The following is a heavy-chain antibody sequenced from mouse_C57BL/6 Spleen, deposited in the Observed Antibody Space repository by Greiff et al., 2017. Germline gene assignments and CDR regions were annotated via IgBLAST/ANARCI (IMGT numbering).Heavy chain of an antibody. J-gene: IGHJ3*01. CDR2: INPYNGGT. CDR3: AINYGSSLFAY. D-gene: IGHD1-1*01. CDR1: GYTFTDYY. Sequence: EVQLQQSGPVLVKPGASVKMSCKASGYTFTDYYMNWVKQSHGKSLEWIGVINPYNGGTSYNQKFKGKATLTVDKSSSTAYMELNSLTSEDSAVYYCAINYGSSLFAYWGQGTLVTVSA. V-gene: IGHV1-19*01.